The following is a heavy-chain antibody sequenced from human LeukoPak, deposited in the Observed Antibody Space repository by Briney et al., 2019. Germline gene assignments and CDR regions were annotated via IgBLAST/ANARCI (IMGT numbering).Heavy chain of an antibody. Sequence: SVRVSCKASGGTFSSYAISWVRQAPGQGLEWMGGIIPIFGTANYAQKFQGRVTITADESTSTAYMELSSLRSEDTAVYYCARISGRYSRGMDVWGQGTTVTVSS. J-gene: IGHJ6*02. CDR2: IIPIFGTA. D-gene: IGHD1-26*01. CDR3: ARISGRYSRGMDV. V-gene: IGHV1-69*13. CDR1: GGTFSSYA.